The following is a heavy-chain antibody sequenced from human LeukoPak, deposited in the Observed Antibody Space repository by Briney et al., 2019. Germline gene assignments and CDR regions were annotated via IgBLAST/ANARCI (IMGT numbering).Heavy chain of an antibody. V-gene: IGHV4-34*01. D-gene: IGHD3-3*01. Sequence: SETLSLTCAVYGGALRGYYWSWIRQPPGKGLEGIGEINHSRSTNYTPSLESRVTISVDTSKHQFSLKLSSVTAADTAVYYCARGRSGVVSYYYDYYMDVWGKGTTVTVSS. CDR2: INHSRST. J-gene: IGHJ6*03. CDR3: ARGRSGVVSYYYDYYMDV. CDR1: GGALRGYY.